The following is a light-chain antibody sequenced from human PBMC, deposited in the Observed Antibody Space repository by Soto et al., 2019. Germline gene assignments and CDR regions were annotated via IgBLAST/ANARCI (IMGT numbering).Light chain of an antibody. CDR3: QQYGSSPIT. CDR2: GAS. V-gene: IGKV3-20*01. J-gene: IGKJ5*01. CDR1: QSVSSN. Sequence: EIMMTQSPATLSVSPGERATLSCRASQSVSSNLAWYQQKPGQAPRLLIHGASNRATGIPDRFSGSGSGTDSTLTITRLEPEDFAVYYCQQYGSSPITFGQRPRLEI.